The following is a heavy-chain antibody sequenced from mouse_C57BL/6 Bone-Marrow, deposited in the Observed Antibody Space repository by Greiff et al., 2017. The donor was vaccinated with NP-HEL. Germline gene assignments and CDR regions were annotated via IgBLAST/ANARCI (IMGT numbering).Heavy chain of an antibody. Sequence: QVQLQQSGPELVKPGASVKISCKASGYAFSSSWMNWVKQRPGKGLEWIGRIYPGDGDTNYNGKFKGKATLTADKSSSTAYMQLSSLTSEDSAVYFCAREGGHLLWLRDWYFDVWGTGTTVTVSS. J-gene: IGHJ1*03. V-gene: IGHV1-82*01. CDR1: GYAFSSSW. D-gene: IGHD2-2*01. CDR2: IYPGDGDT. CDR3: AREGGHLLWLRDWYFDV.